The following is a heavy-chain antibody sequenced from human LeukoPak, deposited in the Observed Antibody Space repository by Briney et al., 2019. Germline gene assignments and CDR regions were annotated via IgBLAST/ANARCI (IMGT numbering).Heavy chain of an antibody. CDR3: ARGXXSNXYYFDY. V-gene: IGHV6-1*01. Sequence: PSQTLSLTCAISGDSVSSDSAAWHWIRQSPSRGLEWLGRTYYRSKWYNDYAVSVKSRITINPDTSKNRFSLQLNSVAPEDTAVYYXARGXXSNXYYFDYWDQGTLVTVSS. J-gene: IGHJ4*02. CDR1: GDSVSSDSAA. CDR2: TYYRSKWYN.